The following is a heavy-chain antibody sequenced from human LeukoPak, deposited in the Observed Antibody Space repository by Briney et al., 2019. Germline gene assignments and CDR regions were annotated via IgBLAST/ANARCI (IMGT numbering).Heavy chain of an antibody. J-gene: IGHJ4*02. V-gene: IGHV3-23*01. CDR2: ISGSGGST. CDR1: RFTFSGYA. D-gene: IGHD4-17*01. CDR3: AKVAPPHDYGPDY. Sequence: GGSLRLSCAASRFTFSGYAMSWVRQAPGKGLEWVSAISGSGGSTYYADSVKGRFSISRDNSKNTLYLQMNSLRAEDTAVYYCAKVAPPHDYGPDYWGQGTLVTVSS.